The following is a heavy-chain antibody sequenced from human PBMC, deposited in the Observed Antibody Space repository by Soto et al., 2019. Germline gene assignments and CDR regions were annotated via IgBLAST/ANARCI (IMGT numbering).Heavy chain of an antibody. CDR1: GYSFTNYG. V-gene: IGHV1-18*01. J-gene: IGHJ6*03. CDR2: ISGFNGNT. CDR3: ARVRGEAPPVAGNTHYYYYMDV. Sequence: QDQLVQSGAEVKKPGASVTVSCKASGYSFTNYGITWVRQAPGQGLEWMGWISGFNGNTHYAQKLQGRVTMTTDASMSTAYMELRSLRSDDTAVYYCARVRGEAPPVAGNTHYYYYMDVWGKGTTVTVSS. D-gene: IGHD6-19*01.